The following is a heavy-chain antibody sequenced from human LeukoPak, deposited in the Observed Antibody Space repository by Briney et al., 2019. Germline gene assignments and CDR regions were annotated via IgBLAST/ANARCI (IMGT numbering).Heavy chain of an antibody. Sequence: ASVKVSCKASGYTFTSYYMHWVRQAPGQGLEWMGIINPSGGSTSYAQKFQDRVTMTTDTSTSTAYMELTSLRSDDTAVYYCARAYCSSNSCPTERYWYLDLWGRGTLVTVSS. D-gene: IGHD2-2*01. CDR1: GYTFTSYY. CDR3: ARAYCSSNSCPTERYWYLDL. V-gene: IGHV1-46*01. J-gene: IGHJ2*01. CDR2: INPSGGST.